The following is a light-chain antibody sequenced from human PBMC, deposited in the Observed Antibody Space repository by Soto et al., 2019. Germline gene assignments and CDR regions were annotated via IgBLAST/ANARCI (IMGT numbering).Light chain of an antibody. Sequence: QSALTQPASVSGSPGQSITISCTGTSSDVGGYNYVSWSQQHPGKAPQLMIYEVSNRPSGVSNRFSGSKSGNTASLTISGLQAEDEADYYCSSYTISSTLVVFGGGTKLTVL. J-gene: IGLJ3*02. V-gene: IGLV2-14*01. CDR3: SSYTISSTLVV. CDR2: EVS. CDR1: SSDVGGYNY.